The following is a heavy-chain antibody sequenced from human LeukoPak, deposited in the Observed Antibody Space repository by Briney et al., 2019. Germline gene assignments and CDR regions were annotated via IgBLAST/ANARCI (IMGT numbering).Heavy chain of an antibody. D-gene: IGHD5-18*01. CDR3: ARVGRRGYRVNNWFDP. J-gene: IGHJ5*02. V-gene: IGHV4-39*07. Sequence: SETLSLTCTVSGGSISSTNYYWDWIRQPPGKGLEWIGEINHSGSTNYNPSLKSRVTISVDTSKNQFSLKLSSVTAADTAVYYCARVGRRGYRVNNWFDPWGQGTLVTVSS. CDR2: INHSGST. CDR1: GGSISSTNYY.